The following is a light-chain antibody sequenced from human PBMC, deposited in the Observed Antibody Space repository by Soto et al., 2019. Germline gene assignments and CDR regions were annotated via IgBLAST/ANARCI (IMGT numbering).Light chain of an antibody. Sequence: EIVLTQSPASLSLSPGERATLSCRTSQTVSSNYLAWYQQKPGQAPRLLLYGASSRATGIPDRFRGSGSGTDFTLTISRLEPEDFAIYYCQQYGTSPPWTFGQGTKVEMK. CDR3: QQYGTSPPWT. CDR1: QTVSSNY. J-gene: IGKJ1*01. V-gene: IGKV3-20*01. CDR2: GAS.